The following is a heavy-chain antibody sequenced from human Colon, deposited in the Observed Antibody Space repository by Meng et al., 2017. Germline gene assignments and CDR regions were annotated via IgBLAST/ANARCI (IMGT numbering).Heavy chain of an antibody. CDR1: GYTFTSYA. V-gene: IGHV1-3*01. D-gene: IGHD1-20*01. Sequence: ASVKVSCKASGYTFTSYAMHWVRQAPGQRLEWMGWINAGNGNTKYSQKFQGRVTITRDTSASTVYMELSSLRSEDTAVYYCARCIAGYYYYYYGMDVWGQGTTVTVSS. CDR3: ARCIAGYYYYYYGMDV. CDR2: INAGNGNT. J-gene: IGHJ6*02.